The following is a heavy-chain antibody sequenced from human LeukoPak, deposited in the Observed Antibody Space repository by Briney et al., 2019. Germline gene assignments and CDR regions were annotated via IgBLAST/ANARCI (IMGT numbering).Heavy chain of an antibody. CDR3: ARSDILTGYLFDY. CDR2: IYYSGST. Sequence: SQTLSLTCTVSGGSISSGDYYWSWIRQPPGKGLEWIGYIYYSGSTNYNPSLKSRVTISVDTSKNQFSLKLSSVTAADTAVYYCARSDILTGYLFDYWGQGTLVTVSS. V-gene: IGHV4-30-4*01. CDR1: GGSISSGDYY. D-gene: IGHD3-9*01. J-gene: IGHJ4*02.